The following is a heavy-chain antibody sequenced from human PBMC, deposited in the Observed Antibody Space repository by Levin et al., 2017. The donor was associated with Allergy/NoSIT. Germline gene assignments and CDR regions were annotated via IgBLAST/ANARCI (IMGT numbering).Heavy chain of an antibody. CDR2: IYGAEST. D-gene: IGHD6-19*01. J-gene: IGHJ4*02. V-gene: IGHV3-66*04. CDR3: ARHSSGWSYYFDY. Sequence: PGGSLRLSCAASGFTVSSNSMSWVRQAPGKGPEWVSVIYGAESTHYADSVKGRFTISRDNSKNTLYLEMNSLRAEDTAVYYCARHSSGWSYYFDYWGQGTLVTVSS. CDR1: GFTVSSNS.